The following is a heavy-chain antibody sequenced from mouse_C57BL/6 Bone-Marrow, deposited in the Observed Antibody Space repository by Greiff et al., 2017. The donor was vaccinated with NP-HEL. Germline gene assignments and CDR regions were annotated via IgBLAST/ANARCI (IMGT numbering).Heavy chain of an antibody. J-gene: IGHJ4*01. Sequence: QVQLQQPGAELVKPGASVKLSCKASGYTFTSYWMHWVKQRPGQGLEWIGMIHPNSGSTNYNEKFKSKATLTVDKSSSTAYMQLSSLTSEDSAVYYCARRLYGSSPYAMDYWGQGTSVTVSS. V-gene: IGHV1-64*01. CDR3: ARRLYGSSPYAMDY. CDR1: GYTFTSYW. CDR2: IHPNSGST. D-gene: IGHD1-1*01.